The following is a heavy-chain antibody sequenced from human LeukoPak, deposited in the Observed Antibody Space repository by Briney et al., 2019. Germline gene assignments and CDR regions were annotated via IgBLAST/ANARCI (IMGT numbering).Heavy chain of an antibody. CDR1: GSSLSSGYY. J-gene: IGHJ4*02. D-gene: IGHD2-8*01. V-gene: IGHV4-38-2*02. CDR3: ARDLGDGNGMGNYYFDY. CDR2: IYHSGDT. Sequence: SESLSLTCAVSGSSLSSGYYWGWIRQSPGKGLEWIGNIYHSGDTYYNPSLKSRLTISVDTSKNQFSLTLTSVTAADTAVYYCARDLGDGNGMGNYYFDYWGQGTLVTVSS.